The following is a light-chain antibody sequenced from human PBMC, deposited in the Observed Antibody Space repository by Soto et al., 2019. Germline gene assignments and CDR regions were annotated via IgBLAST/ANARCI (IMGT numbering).Light chain of an antibody. J-gene: IGKJ5*01. CDR2: WAS. CDR1: QSVLSSSNNKNY. Sequence: DIVMTQSPDSLAVSLGERATINCRSSQSVLSSSNNKNYLAWYQQKPGQPPKLLIYWASTRESGVPDRFSGSGSGTEFTLTISSLQAEDVAVYSCQQYYNSPITFGQGTRLE. CDR3: QQYYNSPIT. V-gene: IGKV4-1*01.